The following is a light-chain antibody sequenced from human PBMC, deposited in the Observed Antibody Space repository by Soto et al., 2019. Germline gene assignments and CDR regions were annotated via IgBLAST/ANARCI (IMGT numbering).Light chain of an antibody. CDR1: QTVSSY. V-gene: IGKV3-20*01. J-gene: IGKJ5*01. CDR2: GAS. Sequence: ENVLTQSRGTLSLSQGERATLSCRASQTVSSYLTWYQQRPGQAPRLLIYGASKRATGIPDRFSGSGSGTDFTLTISTLEPEDFALYYCQQYGTSPVTFGQGTRLEIK. CDR3: QQYGTSPVT.